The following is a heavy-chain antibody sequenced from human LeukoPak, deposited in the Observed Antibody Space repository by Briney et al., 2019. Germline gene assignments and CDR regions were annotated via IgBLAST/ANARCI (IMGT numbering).Heavy chain of an antibody. J-gene: IGHJ4*02. CDR3: GRGFGESSDY. Sequence: GASVKVSCKASGGTFSSYAISWVRQAPGQGLEWMGRIIPILGIANYAQKFQGRVTITADKSTSTAYMELSSLRSEDTAVYYCGRGFGESSDYWGQGTLVTVSS. CDR2: IIPILGIA. D-gene: IGHD3-10*01. CDR1: GGTFSSYA. V-gene: IGHV1-69*04.